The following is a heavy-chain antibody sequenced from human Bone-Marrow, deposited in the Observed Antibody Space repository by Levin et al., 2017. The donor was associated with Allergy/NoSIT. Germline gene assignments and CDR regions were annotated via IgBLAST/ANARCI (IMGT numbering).Heavy chain of an antibody. CDR2: ISSSSSYT. Sequence: GGSLRLSCAASGFTFSDHYMSWIRQAPGKGLECVSYISSSSSYTKYADSVKGRFTISRDNAKNSLYLQMNSLRAEDTAVYYCARDPEEHTLLRYFDYWGQGTLVTVSS. CDR1: GFTFSDHY. D-gene: IGHD3-9*01. CDR3: ARDPEEHTLLRYFDY. J-gene: IGHJ4*02. V-gene: IGHV3-11*05.